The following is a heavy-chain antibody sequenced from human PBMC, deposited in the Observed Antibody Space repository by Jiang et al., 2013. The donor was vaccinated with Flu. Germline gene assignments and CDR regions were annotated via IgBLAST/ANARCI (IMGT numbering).Heavy chain of an antibody. V-gene: IGHV4-30-4*01. CDR1: GASISSGDYY. Sequence: SLTCTVSGASISSGDYYWSWVRQPPGKGLEWIGYIFQSGNTYYNPSLKSRLTISLDTSRNQISLKLTSVTAADTAVYFCARVTATRLGGGVALWGQGTAVTVSS. CDR3: ARVTATRLGGGVAL. D-gene: IGHD3-16*01. J-gene: IGHJ6*02. CDR2: IFQSGNT.